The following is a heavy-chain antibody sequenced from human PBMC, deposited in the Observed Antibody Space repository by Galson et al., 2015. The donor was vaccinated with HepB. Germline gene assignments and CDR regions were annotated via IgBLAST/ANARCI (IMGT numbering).Heavy chain of an antibody. J-gene: IGHJ3*02. V-gene: IGHV1-2*06. Sequence: SVKVSCKASGYTFTDSYMHWVRQAPGQGLEWMGRINANGGDSNFAQKFQGRVTMTRDTSITTVYMELNRLTSDDTAVYYCARQQWWGFEIWGQGTMVTVSA. CDR3: ARQQWWGFEI. CDR2: INANGGDS. CDR1: GYTFTDSY. D-gene: IGHD2-15*01.